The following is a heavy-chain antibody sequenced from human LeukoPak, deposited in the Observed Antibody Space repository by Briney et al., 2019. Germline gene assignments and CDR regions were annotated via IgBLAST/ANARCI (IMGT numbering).Heavy chain of an antibody. Sequence: SETLSLTCTVSGGSISSYYWSWIRQPPGKGLEWIGYIYYSGSTNYNPSLKSRVTISVDTSKNQFSLKLSSVTAADTAVYCCARSKARVLHGDYDYWGQGTLVTVSS. J-gene: IGHJ4*02. CDR3: ARSKARVLHGDYDY. V-gene: IGHV4-59*13. CDR2: IYYSGST. D-gene: IGHD4-17*01. CDR1: GGSISSYY.